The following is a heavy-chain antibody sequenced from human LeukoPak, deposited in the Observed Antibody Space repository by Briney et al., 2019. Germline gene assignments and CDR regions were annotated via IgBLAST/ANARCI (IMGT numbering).Heavy chain of an antibody. V-gene: IGHV3-21*01. CDR2: ITSTNDYI. J-gene: IGHJ4*02. Sequence: GGPKRLSCAASGFTFSTYIMNGLRQAPGKGVEWVTTITSTNDYIYYADSVKGRFTSFRDNAKNSLSLQMNSLRAEDTAVYYFVRGYIYDYAFDYWGQGTLVSVSS. CDR3: VRGYIYDYAFDY. D-gene: IGHD5-18*01. CDR1: GFTFSTYI.